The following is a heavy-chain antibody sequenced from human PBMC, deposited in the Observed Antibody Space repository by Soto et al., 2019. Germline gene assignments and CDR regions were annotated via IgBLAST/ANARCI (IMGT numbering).Heavy chain of an antibody. D-gene: IGHD5-12*01. CDR2: TYYRSKSYN. CDR3: ARERRDGYNYGPLFDY. Sequence: PSQTLSLTCAISGDSVSSNSAAWNWIRQSPSRGLEWLGRTYYRSKSYNDYAVSVKSRITINPDTSKNQFSLQLNSVTPEDTAVYYCARERRDGYNYGPLFDYWGQGTLVTVSS. J-gene: IGHJ4*02. V-gene: IGHV6-1*01. CDR1: GDSVSSNSAA.